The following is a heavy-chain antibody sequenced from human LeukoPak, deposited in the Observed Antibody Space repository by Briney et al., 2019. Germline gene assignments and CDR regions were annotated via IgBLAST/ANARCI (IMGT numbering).Heavy chain of an antibody. CDR1: GFTFGDYG. D-gene: IGHD4-23*01. V-gene: IGHV3-23*01. CDR3: AKALVNMVVTRGPGY. Sequence: QPGGSLRLSCAASGFTFGDYGMSWVRQAPGKGLEWVSAISGSGGSTYYADSVKGRFTISRDNSKNTLYLQMNSLRAEDTAVYYCAKALVNMVVTRGPGYWGQGTLVTVSS. CDR2: ISGSGGST. J-gene: IGHJ4*02.